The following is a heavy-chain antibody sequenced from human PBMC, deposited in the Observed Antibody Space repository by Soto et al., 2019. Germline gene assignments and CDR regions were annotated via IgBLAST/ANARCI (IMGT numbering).Heavy chain of an antibody. CDR3: EKCSVGTVRSSGWCNWFDP. CDR2: IRVGGGDT. V-gene: IGHV3-23*01. CDR1: GFTFSSSA. J-gene: IGHJ5*02. D-gene: IGHD6-19*01. Sequence: EVRLLESGGGLAQPGGSLRLSCAASGFTFSSSAMNWVRQAPGKGLEWVSSIRVGGGDTFYADSVRGRFTVSRDISRNTLNLQMNSLRAEDAAIYYCEKCSVGTVRSSGWCNWFDPWGQGTLVTVSS.